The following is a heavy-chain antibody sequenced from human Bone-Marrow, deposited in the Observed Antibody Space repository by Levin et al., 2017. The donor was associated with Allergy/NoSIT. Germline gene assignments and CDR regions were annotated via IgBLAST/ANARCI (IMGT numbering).Heavy chain of an antibody. CDR3: AQETTVAPGGINWFDP. CDR2: ISGSGGDT. J-gene: IGHJ5*02. D-gene: IGHD1-1*01. Sequence: SCAASGLTFDIYAMSWVRQAPGKGLQWVSTISGSGGDTYYADSVKGRFTISRDNSRNRLYLQMKSLRAEDTAIYYCAQETTVAPGGINWFDPWGQGTLVTVSS. V-gene: IGHV3-23*01. CDR1: GLTFDIYA.